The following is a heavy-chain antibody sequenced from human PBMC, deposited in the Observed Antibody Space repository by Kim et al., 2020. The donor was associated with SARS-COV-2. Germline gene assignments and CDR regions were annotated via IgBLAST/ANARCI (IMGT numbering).Heavy chain of an antibody. J-gene: IGHJ4*02. D-gene: IGHD5-18*01. CDR2: ISYDGSNK. V-gene: IGHV3-30-3*01. Sequence: GGSLRLSCAASGFTFSSYAMHWVRQAPGKGLEWVAVISYDGSNKYYADSVKGRFTISRDNSKNTLYLQMNSLRAEDTAVYYCARPRGYSYGSYIDYWGQGTLVTVSS. CDR3: ARPRGYSYGSYIDY. CDR1: GFTFSSYA.